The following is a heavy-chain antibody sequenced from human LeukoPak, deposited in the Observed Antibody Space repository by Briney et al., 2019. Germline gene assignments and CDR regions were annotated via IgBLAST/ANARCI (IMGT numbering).Heavy chain of an antibody. Sequence: ASVKVSCKASGYTFTGYYMHWVRQAPGQGLEWMGWINPNSGGTNYAQKFQGRVTMTRDMSISTAYMELSRLRSDDTAVYYCAVIPTVTTTGSNYWGQGTLVTVSS. CDR1: GYTFTGYY. V-gene: IGHV1-2*02. CDR2: INPNSGGT. D-gene: IGHD4-17*01. CDR3: AVIPTVTTTGSNY. J-gene: IGHJ4*02.